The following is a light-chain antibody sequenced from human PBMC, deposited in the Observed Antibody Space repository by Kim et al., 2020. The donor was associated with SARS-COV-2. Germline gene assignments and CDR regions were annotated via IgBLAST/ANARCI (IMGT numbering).Light chain of an antibody. CDR2: GAS. V-gene: IGKV3-20*01. Sequence: LAPGERATLSCRASQSVSSSYVAWYQQKPGQAPRLLIYGASSRATGIPDRFSGSGSGTDFTLTISRLEPEDFAVYYCQQYGSPWTFGQGTKVDIK. CDR3: QQYGSPWT. J-gene: IGKJ1*01. CDR1: QSVSSSY.